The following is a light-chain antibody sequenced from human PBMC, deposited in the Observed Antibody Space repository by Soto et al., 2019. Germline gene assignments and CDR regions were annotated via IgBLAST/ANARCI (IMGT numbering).Light chain of an antibody. J-gene: IGLJ1*01. CDR2: DVS. Sequence: QSALTQPPSASGSPGQSVTISCTGTSSDIGAYNYVSWYQQYPGKVPKLMIYDVSKRPSGVPDRFSGSKSGNTASLTISGLQAEDDADYYCSSYTSTNTRLFGTGTKLTVL. CDR3: SSYTSTNTRL. CDR1: SSDIGAYNY. V-gene: IGLV2-8*01.